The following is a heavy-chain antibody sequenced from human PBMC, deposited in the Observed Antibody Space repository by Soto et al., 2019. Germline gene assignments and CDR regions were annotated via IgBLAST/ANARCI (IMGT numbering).Heavy chain of an antibody. Sequence: SVKVYCKASGGTFSSYAISWVRQAPGQGLEWMGGIIPIFGTANYAQKFQGRVTITADETTTTAYLELSSLRSEDTAVYYCARGVVNHDYGDYGYYYAGMDVSGQGTTVTVSS. CDR1: GGTFSSYA. V-gene: IGHV1-69*13. CDR3: ARGVVNHDYGDYGYYYAGMDV. D-gene: IGHD4-17*01. J-gene: IGHJ6*02. CDR2: IIPIFGTA.